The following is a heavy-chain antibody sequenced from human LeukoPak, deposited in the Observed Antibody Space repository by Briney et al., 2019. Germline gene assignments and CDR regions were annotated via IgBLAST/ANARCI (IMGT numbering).Heavy chain of an antibody. V-gene: IGHV3-53*01. CDR1: GLTVSSNY. CDR3: ARDGGGYSYDLDY. D-gene: IGHD5-18*01. CDR2: IYSGGST. J-gene: IGHJ4*02. Sequence: GGSLRLSCAASGLTVSSNYMSWVRQAPGKGLEWVSVIYSGGSTYYADSVKGRFTTSRDNSKNTLYLQMNSLRAEDTAVYYCARDGGGYSYDLDYWAREPWSPSPQ.